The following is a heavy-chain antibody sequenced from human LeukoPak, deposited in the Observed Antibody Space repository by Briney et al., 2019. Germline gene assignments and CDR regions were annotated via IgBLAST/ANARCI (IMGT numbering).Heavy chain of an antibody. Sequence: SETLSLTCTVSGGSISSYYWSWIRQPPGKGLEWIGYIYYSGSTNYNPSLKSRVTISVDTSKSQFSLKLNSVTAADTAVYYCARGAVVGLRQSYYFDYWGQGTLVTVSS. CDR3: ARGAVVGLRQSYYFDY. J-gene: IGHJ4*02. CDR1: GGSISSYY. D-gene: IGHD6-19*01. V-gene: IGHV4-59*12. CDR2: IYYSGST.